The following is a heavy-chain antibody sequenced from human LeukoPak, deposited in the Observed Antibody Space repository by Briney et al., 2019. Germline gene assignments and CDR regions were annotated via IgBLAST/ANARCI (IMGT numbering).Heavy chain of an antibody. CDR1: GFTFSGSL. J-gene: IGHJ6*03. CDR3: TSRGNYDSSYYMDV. Sequence: PGGSLRLSCAASGFTFSGSLIHWVRQAPGKGLEWVGLVRSKGNSYANSYSASVKGLFTISRNYTNNTAYQQMNSLKTEDTAIYYCTSRGNYDSSYYMDVWGKGTTVTVAS. D-gene: IGHD3-22*01. V-gene: IGHV3-73*01. CDR2: VRSKGNSYAN.